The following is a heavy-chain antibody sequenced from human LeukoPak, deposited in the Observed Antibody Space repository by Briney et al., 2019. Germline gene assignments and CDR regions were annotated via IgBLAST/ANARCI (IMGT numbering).Heavy chain of an antibody. D-gene: IGHD6-6*01. CDR2: IYTRGST. Sequence: PSETLSLTCTVSGGSISSYYWSWIPQPAGKGLEWIGRIYTRGSTNYNPSLKSRVTISVDKSKNQFSLKLSSVTAADTAVYYCARVIAARLQSYYYYYMDVWGKGTTVTVSS. J-gene: IGHJ6*03. CDR1: GGSISSYY. CDR3: ARVIAARLQSYYYYYMDV. V-gene: IGHV4-4*07.